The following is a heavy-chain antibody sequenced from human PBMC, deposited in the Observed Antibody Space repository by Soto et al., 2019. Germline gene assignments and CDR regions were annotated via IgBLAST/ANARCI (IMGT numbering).Heavy chain of an antibody. CDR3: AKDTGIGTDAFDI. CDR1: GFTFRTYG. CDR2: MSYDGSNK. V-gene: IGHV3-30*18. D-gene: IGHD4-17*01. Sequence: QVHLVESGGGVVQPGRSLKLSCAASGFTFRTYGMHWVRQAPGKGLEWVAGMSYDGSNKYYADSVKGRFTIARDNSKNTLFLQMNSLRVEDTDVYYCAKDTGIGTDAFDIWGQGTMVTVSS. J-gene: IGHJ3*02.